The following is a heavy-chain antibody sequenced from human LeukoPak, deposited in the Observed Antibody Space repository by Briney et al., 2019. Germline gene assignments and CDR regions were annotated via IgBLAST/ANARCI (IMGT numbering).Heavy chain of an antibody. CDR2: ISGSGSGGST. D-gene: IGHD5-24*01. J-gene: IGHJ4*02. Sequence: GGSLRLSCAASGFTFSSSAMSWVRQAPGKGLEWVSSISGSGSGGSTYYADSVKVRFTISRDNSKNTLYLQMNSLRAEDTAVYYCAKSGYNRFDYWGQGTLVTVSS. V-gene: IGHV3-23*01. CDR3: AKSGYNRFDY. CDR1: GFTFSSSA.